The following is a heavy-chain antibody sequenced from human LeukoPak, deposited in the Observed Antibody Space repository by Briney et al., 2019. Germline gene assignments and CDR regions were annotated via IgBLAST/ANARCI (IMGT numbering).Heavy chain of an antibody. D-gene: IGHD4-11*01. CDR1: GFNLRDYW. V-gene: IGHV3-74*01. CDR3: VRDPSNSGDWFDL. CDR2: LGTDGTYT. Sequence: GGSLRLSCAASGFNLRDYWMHWVRQAPGKGLVWVSRLGTDGTYTNYADSVTGRFTISRDNAKNTLYLQMDSLRAEDTSFYYCVRDPSNSGDWFDLWGQGTLVTVSS. J-gene: IGHJ5*02.